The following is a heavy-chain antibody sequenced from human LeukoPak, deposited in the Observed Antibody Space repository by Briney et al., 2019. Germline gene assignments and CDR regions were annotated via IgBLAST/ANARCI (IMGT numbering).Heavy chain of an antibody. J-gene: IGHJ6*03. CDR2: INPNSGGT. D-gene: IGHD4-17*01. CDR3: ARDYGDYYYMDV. CDR1: GYTFTGYY. Sequence: ASVKVSCKASGYTFTGYYMHWVRQAPGQGLEWMGWINPNSGGTNYAQKFQGRVTMTTDTSTSTAYMELRSLRSDDTAVYYCARDYGDYYYMDVWGKGTTVTVSS. V-gene: IGHV1-2*02.